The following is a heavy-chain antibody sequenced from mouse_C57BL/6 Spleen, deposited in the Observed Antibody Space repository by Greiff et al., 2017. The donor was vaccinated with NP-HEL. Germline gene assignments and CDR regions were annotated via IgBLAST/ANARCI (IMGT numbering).Heavy chain of an antibody. D-gene: IGHD1-1*01. CDR2: IDPATVNT. J-gene: IGHJ4*01. V-gene: IGHV14-3*01. CDR1: GFNIKNTY. CDR3: ARCYYGSSYAMDY. Sequence: EVQLQQSVAELVRPGASVKLSCTASGFNIKNTYMPWVKQRPEQGLEWIGRIDPATVNTKYAPKFQGKATITADTSSNTAYLQLSSLTSEDTATYYCARCYYGSSYAMDYWGQGTSVTVSS.